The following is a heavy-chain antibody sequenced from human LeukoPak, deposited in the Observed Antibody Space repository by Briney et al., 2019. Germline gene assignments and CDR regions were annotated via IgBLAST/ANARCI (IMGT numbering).Heavy chain of an antibody. V-gene: IGHV3-21*05. Sequence: GGSLRLSCAASGFRFSSYSMNWVRQAPGKGLEWVSYMSSDSSFINYADSVKGRFTISRDNAKNSLFLQMDSPRADDTAVYYCARGEVATTYYYGMDVWGQGTTVTVSS. CDR2: MSSDSSFI. CDR1: GFRFSSYS. CDR3: ARGEVATTYYYGMDV. J-gene: IGHJ6*02. D-gene: IGHD5-12*01.